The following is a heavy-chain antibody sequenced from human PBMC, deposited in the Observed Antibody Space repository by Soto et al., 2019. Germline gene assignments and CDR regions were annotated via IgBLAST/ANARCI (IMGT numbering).Heavy chain of an antibody. CDR2: INHSGTT. CDR3: ATPSPY. CDR1: GGPFSGYF. V-gene: IGHV4-34*01. Sequence: QVQVQQRGAGLLKPSETLSLTCAVYGGPFSGYFWSWVRQPPGKGLEWIGEINHSGTTNYNPSLKSRVTICVDAFKNQFSLNLTSVTAADTALYYCATPSPYWGQGTLVTVSS. J-gene: IGHJ4*02. D-gene: IGHD6-6*01.